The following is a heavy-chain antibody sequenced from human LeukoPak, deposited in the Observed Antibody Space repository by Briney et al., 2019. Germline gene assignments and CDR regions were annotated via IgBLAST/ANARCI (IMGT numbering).Heavy chain of an antibody. CDR2: IYYSGST. J-gene: IGHJ4*02. Sequence: SETLSLTCTVSGGSISSSSYYWGWIRQPPGKGLEWIGSIYYSGSTYYNPSLKSRVTMSMYTSRNRFSLMLGSATAADTAVYYCARTTSTYYYDSSSYNQRHHFDYWGRGTLVTVSS. V-gene: IGHV4-39*07. CDR1: GGSISSSSYY. CDR3: ARTTSTYYYDSSSYNQRHHFDY. D-gene: IGHD3-22*01.